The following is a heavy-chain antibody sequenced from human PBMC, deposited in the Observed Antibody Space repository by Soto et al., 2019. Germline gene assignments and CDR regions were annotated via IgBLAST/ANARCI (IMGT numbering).Heavy chain of an antibody. V-gene: IGHV1-18*04. D-gene: IGHD2-2*01. J-gene: IGHJ5*01. CDR1: GYTSADFG. CDR2: ASGNNGAS. Sequence: ASVKVSCKASGYTSADFGISWVRQAPGQGLEWMGWASGNNGASNPAPKVQGRITMTLDTSTGVSYMALRSLRSDDTAIYYCVRDQKYFRVNGNWFDSWGQGTLVTVSS. CDR3: VRDQKYFRVNGNWFDS.